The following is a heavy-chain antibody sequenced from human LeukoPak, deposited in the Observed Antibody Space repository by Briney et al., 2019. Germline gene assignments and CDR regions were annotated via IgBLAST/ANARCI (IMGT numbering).Heavy chain of an antibody. CDR1: GGSISSYY. J-gene: IGHJ3*02. Sequence: SETLSLTCAVYGGSISSYYWSWIRLPPGKGLEWIGYLSKSGNTNYSPSLKSRVTIFGDTSKNQFFLKLSSVTAADTAVYYCARARYVNSFYAFDIWGQGTLVTVSS. CDR3: ARARYVNSFYAFDI. V-gene: IGHV4-59*01. D-gene: IGHD3-9*01. CDR2: LSKSGNT.